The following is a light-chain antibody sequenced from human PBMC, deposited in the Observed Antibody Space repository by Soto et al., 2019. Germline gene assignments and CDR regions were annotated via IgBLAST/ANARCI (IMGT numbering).Light chain of an antibody. J-gene: IGLJ1*01. CDR2: DVN. CDR1: SSDVGAYNY. CDR3: SSYTSATTYV. V-gene: IGLV2-14*01. Sequence: QFVLPQPASVSGSPGQCITISCTGTSSDVGAYNYASWYQQHPGKVRKLIIYDVNNRPSGVSNRFSGSKSGNTASLTISGLQTEDEADYYCSSYTSATTYVFGTGTKVTV.